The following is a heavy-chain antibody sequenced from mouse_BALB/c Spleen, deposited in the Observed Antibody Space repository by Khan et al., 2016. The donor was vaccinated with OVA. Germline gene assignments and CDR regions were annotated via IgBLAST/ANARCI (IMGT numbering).Heavy chain of an antibody. CDR3: ARAGYGGFAY. J-gene: IGHJ3*01. V-gene: IGHV5-4*02. Sequence: EVELVESGGGLVKPGGSLKLSCAASGFSFSDYYMYWIRQTPEKRLEWVATISDVGGSTYYPDSVKGRFTISRDNAKNNLYLQMSSLKSEDTAIYYCARAGYGGFAYWGQGTLVTVSA. D-gene: IGHD1-1*02. CDR2: ISDVGGST. CDR1: GFSFSDYY.